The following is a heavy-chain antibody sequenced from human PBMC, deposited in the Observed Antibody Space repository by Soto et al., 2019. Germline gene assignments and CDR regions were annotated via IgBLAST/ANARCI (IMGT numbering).Heavy chain of an antibody. V-gene: IGHV4-31*03. Sequence: QVQLQESGPGLVKPSQTLSLTCTVSGGSINSGAYYWSWIRQHPGKGLEWIGYIYYSGSTYYNPSLKSRVTISVDTSKNQFSLKLSSVTAADTAVYYCARDLMDGYFDCWGQGTLVTVSS. CDR3: ARDLMDGYFDC. J-gene: IGHJ4*02. CDR2: IYYSGST. CDR1: GGSINSGAYY.